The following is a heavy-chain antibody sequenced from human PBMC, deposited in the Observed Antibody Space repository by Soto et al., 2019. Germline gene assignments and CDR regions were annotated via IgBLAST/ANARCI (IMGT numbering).Heavy chain of an antibody. J-gene: IGHJ4*02. CDR1: GGTFGSYA. D-gene: IGHD6-13*01. CDR2: IIPIFGTA. CDR3: ANGIAAAGPSDY. V-gene: IGHV1-69*13. Sequence: GASVKVSCKASGGTFGSYAISWVRQAPGQGLEWMGGIIPIFGTANYAQKFQGRVTITADESTSTAYMELSSLRSEDTAVYYCANGIAAAGPSDYWRQGTLVTVSS.